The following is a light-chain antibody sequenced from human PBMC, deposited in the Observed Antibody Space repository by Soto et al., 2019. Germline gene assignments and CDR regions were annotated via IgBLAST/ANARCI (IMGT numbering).Light chain of an antibody. CDR1: QGVSNY. CDR2: SAS. V-gene: IGKV1-27*01. CDR3: QKYNSAPPA. J-gene: IGKJ4*01. Sequence: DIQMTQSPSSLSASVGDRVTITCRASQGVSNYLAWYQQKPREVPKLLIYSASTFQSGVASRFSGSGSGTEFTLTISSLQPEDDATYYCQKYNSAPPAFGGGTKVEIK.